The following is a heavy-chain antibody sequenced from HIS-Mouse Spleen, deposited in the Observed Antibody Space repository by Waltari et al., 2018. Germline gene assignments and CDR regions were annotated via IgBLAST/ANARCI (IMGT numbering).Heavy chain of an antibody. CDR1: GGSISSRSYS. D-gene: IGHD6-13*01. CDR3: ARHPSTGYSSSWLGAFDI. V-gene: IGHV4-39*01. J-gene: IGHJ3*02. CDR2: IYYSGST. Sequence: QLQLQESGPGLVKPSETLSLTCTVSGGSISSRSYSWGWIRQPPGKGLEWIGSIYYSGSTYYNPSLKSRVTISVDTSKNQFSLKLSSVTAADTAVYYCARHPSTGYSSSWLGAFDIWGQGTMVTVSS.